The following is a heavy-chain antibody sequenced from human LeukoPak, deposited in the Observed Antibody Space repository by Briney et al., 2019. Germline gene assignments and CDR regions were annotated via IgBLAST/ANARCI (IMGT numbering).Heavy chain of an antibody. J-gene: IGHJ5*02. Sequence: GGSLRLSCAASGFTFSSYWMHWVRQAPGRGLVWVSRINSDGSSTSYADSVKGRFTISRDNAKNTLHLQVNSLRAEDTAVYYCARGPAAIGWFDPWGQGTLVTVSS. CDR1: GFTFSSYW. V-gene: IGHV3-74*01. D-gene: IGHD2-2*01. CDR2: INSDGSST. CDR3: ARGPAAIGWFDP.